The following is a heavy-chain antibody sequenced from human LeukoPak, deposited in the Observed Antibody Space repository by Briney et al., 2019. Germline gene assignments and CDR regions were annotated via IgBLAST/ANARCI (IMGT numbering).Heavy chain of an antibody. CDR2: MNPNSGNT. CDR3: ARVPAANGWFDP. CDR1: GYTFTSYD. Sequence: ASVKVSCKASGYTFTSYDINWVRQATGQGLEWMGWMNPNSGNTGYAQKFQGRVAITRNTSISTAYMELSSLRSEDTAVYYCARVPAANGWFDPWGQGTLVTVSS. V-gene: IGHV1-8*03. J-gene: IGHJ5*02. D-gene: IGHD2-2*01.